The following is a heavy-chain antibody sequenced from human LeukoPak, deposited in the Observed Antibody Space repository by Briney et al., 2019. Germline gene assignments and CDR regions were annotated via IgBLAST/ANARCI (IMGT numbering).Heavy chain of an antibody. D-gene: IGHD7-27*01. CDR3: ARGKFSNWGLEGTLFDA. J-gene: IGHJ4*02. CDR1: GGSMSSFY. V-gene: IGHV4-59*01. Sequence: PSETLSLTCTVSGGSMSSFYWNWIRQPPGEGLEWIGFISYSGGTDYNASLRSRVSISIDTSKNQFFVSLTSMTAADTAVYFCARGKFSNWGLEGTLFDAWGQGALVTVSS. CDR2: ISYSGGT.